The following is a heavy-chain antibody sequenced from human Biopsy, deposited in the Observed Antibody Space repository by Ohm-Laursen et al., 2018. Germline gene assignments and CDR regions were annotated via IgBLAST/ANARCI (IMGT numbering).Heavy chain of an antibody. V-gene: IGHV3-9*01. Sequence: SLRLSCSASGFIFGDYAMHWVRQAPGKGLEWVSGINWNSDNLGCVGSVKGRSTISRDNAKNTLYLQMNSLRAEDTAVYYCARGGFFAYSTFDYWGQGALVTVSS. CDR3: ARGGFFAYSTFDY. CDR1: GFIFGDYA. D-gene: IGHD4-11*01. CDR2: INWNSDNL. J-gene: IGHJ4*02.